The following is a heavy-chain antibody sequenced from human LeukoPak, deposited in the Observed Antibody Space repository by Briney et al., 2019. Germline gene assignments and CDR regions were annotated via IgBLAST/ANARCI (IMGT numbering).Heavy chain of an antibody. V-gene: IGHV4-4*07. J-gene: IGHJ4*02. CDR3: ARELAGYGKLDY. CDR2: IYTSGST. CDR1: GFTFSSYA. D-gene: IGHD5-12*01. Sequence: PGGSLRLSCAASGFTFSSYAMSWVRQAPGKGLEWIGRIYTSGSTNYNPSLKRRVTISPDTSKNQFSLKLSSVTAADTAVYYCARELAGYGKLDYWGQGILVTVSS.